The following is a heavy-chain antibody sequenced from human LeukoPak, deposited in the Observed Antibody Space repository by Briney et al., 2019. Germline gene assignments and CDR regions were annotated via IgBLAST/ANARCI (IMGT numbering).Heavy chain of an antibody. CDR1: GGTFSSYA. CDR3: ARDFTDDYSNYVADY. Sequence: GASVNVSCKASGGTFSSYAISWVRQAPGQGLEWMGRIIPILGIANYAQKFQGRVTITADKSTSTAYMELSSLRSEDTAVYYCARDFTDDYSNYVADYWGQGTLVTVSS. D-gene: IGHD4-11*01. V-gene: IGHV1-69*04. CDR2: IIPILGIA. J-gene: IGHJ4*02.